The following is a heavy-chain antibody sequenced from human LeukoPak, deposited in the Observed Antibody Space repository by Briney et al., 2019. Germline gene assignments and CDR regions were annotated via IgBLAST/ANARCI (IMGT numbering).Heavy chain of an antibody. CDR2: IYYSGGT. V-gene: IGHV4-59*08. Sequence: SETLSLTCTVSGVSISSYYWSWIRQPPGKGLEWIGYIYYSGGTNYYPSLKSGVTISLNTSTNKFSLKLSSVTDADTAVYYCARYMGKVVVVPAAISWFDPWGQGTLVTVSS. J-gene: IGHJ5*02. CDR3: ARYMGKVVVVPAAISWFDP. CDR1: GVSISSYY. D-gene: IGHD2-2*01.